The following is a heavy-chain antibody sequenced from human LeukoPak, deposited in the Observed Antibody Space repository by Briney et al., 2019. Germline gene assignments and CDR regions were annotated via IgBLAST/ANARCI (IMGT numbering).Heavy chain of an antibody. J-gene: IGHJ4*02. CDR2: ISWNSGSI. D-gene: IGHD6-19*01. Sequence: GGSLRLSCAASGFTFSNYWMHWVRQAPGKGLEWVSGISWNSGSIGYADSVKGRFTISRDNAKNSLYLQMNSLRAEDTALYYCAKGYSSGWTAGAYFDYWGQGTLVTVSS. CDR3: AKGYSSGWTAGAYFDY. CDR1: GFTFSNYW. V-gene: IGHV3-9*01.